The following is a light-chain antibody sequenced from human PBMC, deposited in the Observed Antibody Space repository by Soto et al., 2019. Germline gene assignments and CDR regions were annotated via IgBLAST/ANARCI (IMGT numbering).Light chain of an antibody. CDR1: QSVSSY. CDR3: QQRSNWPMT. V-gene: IGKV3-11*01. CDR2: DAS. J-gene: IGKJ2*01. Sequence: EIVLTQSPATLSLSAGERATLSCRASQSVSSYLAWYQQKPGQAPRLLMYDASNRATGIPARFSGSGSGTDFTLTISSLEPEDFAVYYCQQRSNWPMTFGQGTKLEIK.